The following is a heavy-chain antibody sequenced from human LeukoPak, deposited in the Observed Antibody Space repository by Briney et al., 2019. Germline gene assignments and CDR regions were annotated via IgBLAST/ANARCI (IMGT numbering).Heavy chain of an antibody. CDR1: GGSFSGYY. V-gene: IGHV4-34*01. Sequence: SETLSLTCAVYGGSFSGYYWSWIRQPPGKGLEWIGEINHSGSTTYNPSLKSRVTISVDTSKNQFSLKLTSVTAADTAVYYCAREDLGAETTMDYWGQGTLVAVSS. D-gene: IGHD1-1*01. CDR3: AREDLGAETTMDY. J-gene: IGHJ4*02. CDR2: INHSGST.